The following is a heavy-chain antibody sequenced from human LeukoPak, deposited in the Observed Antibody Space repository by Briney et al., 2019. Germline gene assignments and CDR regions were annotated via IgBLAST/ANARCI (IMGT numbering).Heavy chain of an antibody. CDR2: IYHSGST. J-gene: IGHJ5*02. Sequence: SETLSLTCTVSGYSISSGYYWGWIRQPPGKGLEWIGSIYHSGSTYYNPSLKSRVTISVDTSKNQFSLKLSSVTAADTAVYYCARGGKWFDPWGQGTLVTVSS. V-gene: IGHV4-38-2*02. CDR3: ARGGKWFDP. D-gene: IGHD3-16*01. CDR1: GYSISSGYY.